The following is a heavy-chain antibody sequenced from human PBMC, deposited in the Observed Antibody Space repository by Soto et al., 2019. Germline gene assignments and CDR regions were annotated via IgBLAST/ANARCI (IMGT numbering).Heavy chain of an antibody. CDR2: ISYDGSNK. J-gene: IGHJ6*02. CDR3: ARAAPRGDFWSGGYGMDV. D-gene: IGHD3-3*01. CDR1: GFTFSSYA. Sequence: GGSLRLSCAASGFTFSSYAMHWVRQAPGKGLEWVAVISYDGSNKYYADSVKGRFTISRDNSKNTLYLQMNSLRAEDTAVYYCARAAPRGDFWSGGYGMDVWGQGTTVTVSS. V-gene: IGHV3-30-3*01.